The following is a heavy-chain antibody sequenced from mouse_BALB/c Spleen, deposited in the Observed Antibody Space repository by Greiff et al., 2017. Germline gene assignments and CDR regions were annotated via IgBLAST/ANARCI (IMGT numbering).Heavy chain of an antibody. V-gene: IGHV14-3*02. D-gene: IGHD2-3*01. CDR1: GFNIKDTY. Sequence: VQLQQSGAELVKPGASVKLSCTASGFNIKDTYMHWVKQRPEQGLEWIGRIDPANGNTKYDPKFQGKATITADTSSNTAYLQLSSLTSEDTAVYYCADGYYFDYWGQGTTLTVSS. J-gene: IGHJ2*01. CDR3: ADGYYFDY. CDR2: IDPANGNT.